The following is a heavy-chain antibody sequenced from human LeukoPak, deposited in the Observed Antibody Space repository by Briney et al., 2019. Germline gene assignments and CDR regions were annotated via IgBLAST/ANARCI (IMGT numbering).Heavy chain of an antibody. J-gene: IGHJ4*02. CDR2: ISSSGSII. CDR1: GFTFSSYE. Sequence: PGGSLRLSCAASGFTFSSYEMNWVRQAPGKGLEWVSYISSSGSIIYYADSVKGRFTISRDNAKNSLYLQMDSLRAEDTAVYYCARAFLFRGVVIDYWGQGTLVTVSS. CDR3: ARAFLFRGVVIDY. D-gene: IGHD3-10*01. V-gene: IGHV3-48*03.